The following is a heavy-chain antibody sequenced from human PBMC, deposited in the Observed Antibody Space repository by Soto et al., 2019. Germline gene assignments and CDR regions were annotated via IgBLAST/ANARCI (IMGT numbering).Heavy chain of an antibody. CDR1: GDSVSSNTAA. D-gene: IGHD2-8*01. CDR2: TYYRSNWRH. J-gene: IGHJ5*02. Sequence: SPTLSLPGAISGDSVSSNTAAWNWIRSSPSRGLEWLGRTYYRSNWRHDYAVSVKSRITVNPDTSKNHFSLQLNSVTPDDTAIYFCARDNGMAGSFDPWGQGTLVTVSS. CDR3: ARDNGMAGSFDP. V-gene: IGHV6-1*01.